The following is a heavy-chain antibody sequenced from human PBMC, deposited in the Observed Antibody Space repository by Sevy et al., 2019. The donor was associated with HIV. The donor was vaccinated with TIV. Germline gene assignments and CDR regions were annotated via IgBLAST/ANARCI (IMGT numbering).Heavy chain of an antibody. D-gene: IGHD6-6*01. CDR2: IYYSGST. Sequence: SENLSLTCSVSGASVSSGSFFWTWIRQAPGKGLEWIGYIYYSGSTNYNPYLKSRVTFSVDTSKNQFSLKLRSVTAADTAVYCCARDQAESSSTGGLDSWGPGALVTVSS. V-gene: IGHV4-61*01. CDR3: ARDQAESSSTGGLDS. J-gene: IGHJ4*02. CDR1: GASVSSGSFF.